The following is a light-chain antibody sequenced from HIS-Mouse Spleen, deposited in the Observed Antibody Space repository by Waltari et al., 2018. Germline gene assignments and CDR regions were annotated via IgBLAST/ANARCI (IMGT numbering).Light chain of an antibody. CDR1: ALPKKY. V-gene: IGLV3-10*01. J-gene: IGLJ2*01. Sequence: SYELTQPPSVSVSPGQTARITCSGDALPKKYAYWYQQKSGQAPVLVIYEDSKRPYGIPERFAGSSSGTMPTLTISGAQVEDEADYYCYSTDSSGNHRVFGGGTKLTVL. CDR3: YSTDSSGNHRV. CDR2: EDS.